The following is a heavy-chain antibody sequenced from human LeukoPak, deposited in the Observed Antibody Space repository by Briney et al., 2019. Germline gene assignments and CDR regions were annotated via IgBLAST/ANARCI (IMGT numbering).Heavy chain of an antibody. CDR2: IYAGGNT. V-gene: IGHV3-53*01. CDR1: GFSISSNY. J-gene: IGHJ4*02. Sequence: RGSLRLSCAASGFSISSNYMSWVRPAPGKGLEWVSIIYAGGNTYYAASVKGRFTVSRDNSKNTLYLQMNSLRAEDTAVFYCARVPPRYGDYHFDYWGQGTLVTASS. D-gene: IGHD4-17*01. CDR3: ARVPPRYGDYHFDY.